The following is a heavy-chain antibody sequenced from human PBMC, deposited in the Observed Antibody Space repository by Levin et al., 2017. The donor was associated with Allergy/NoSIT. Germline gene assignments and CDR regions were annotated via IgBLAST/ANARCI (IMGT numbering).Heavy chain of an antibody. CDR3: ARELGYCSGTHCYGGTFEY. V-gene: IGHV4-34*01. J-gene: IGHJ4*02. Sequence: ASETLSLTCGVYAGSLSGYYWSWIRQPPGKGLEWIGEINPSGNTDYNPSLTSRVTISVDTSKNQFSLKLTSVTAADTAVYYCARELGYCSGTHCYGGTFEYWGQGTQVTVSS. D-gene: IGHD2-2*01. CDR1: AGSLSGYY. CDR2: INPSGNT.